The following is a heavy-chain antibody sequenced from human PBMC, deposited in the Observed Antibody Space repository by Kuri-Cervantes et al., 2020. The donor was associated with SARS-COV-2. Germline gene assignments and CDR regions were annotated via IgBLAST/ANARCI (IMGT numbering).Heavy chain of an antibody. Sequence: GESLKISCAASGFTFSSYEMNWVRQAPGKGLEWVSDISRSGSTTYYADSVKGRFTISRDNAKNSLYLQMNSLTAEDTAVYYCARDHQAGPTYYYFFLDVWGKGTTVTVSS. V-gene: IGHV3-48*03. J-gene: IGHJ6*03. CDR2: ISRSGSTT. CDR1: GFTFSSYE. CDR3: ARDHQAGPTYYYFFLDV.